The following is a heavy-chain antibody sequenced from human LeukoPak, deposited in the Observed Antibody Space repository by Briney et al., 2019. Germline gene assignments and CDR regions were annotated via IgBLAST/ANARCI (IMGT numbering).Heavy chain of an antibody. CDR1: GGSLNNYY. CDR2: IEPSGTN. J-gene: IGHJ4*02. Sequence: PSETLSLTCTVSGGSLNNYYWTWIRQPAGKGLEWIGRIEPSGTNDHNPSLKSRVTMSINMSKNQFTLELISVTAADTAVYYCTRGHGWTDYWGQGTLVTVSS. CDR3: TRGHGWTDY. D-gene: IGHD6-19*01. V-gene: IGHV4-4*07.